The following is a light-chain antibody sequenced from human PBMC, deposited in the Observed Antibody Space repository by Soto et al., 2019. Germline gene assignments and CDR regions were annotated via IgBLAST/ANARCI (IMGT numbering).Light chain of an antibody. J-gene: IGLJ1*01. CDR2: EVR. CDR1: SSDVGGYNY. CDR3: SSYTSSSHYV. V-gene: IGLV2-14*01. Sequence: QSALAQPASVSGSPGQSITISCTGTSSDVGGYNYVSWSQQHQGKAPKLMIYEVRNRPLGVSNRFSGSKSGNTASLTISGLQAEDEADYYCSSYTSSSHYVFGNGTKVTVL.